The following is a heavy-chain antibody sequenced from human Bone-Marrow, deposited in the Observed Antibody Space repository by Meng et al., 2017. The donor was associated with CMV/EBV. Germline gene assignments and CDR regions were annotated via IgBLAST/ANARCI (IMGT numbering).Heavy chain of an antibody. CDR1: GFTFSSYS. CDR2: ISSSSSYI. CDR3: AKLVTYYYDSSGYIDY. J-gene: IGHJ4*02. D-gene: IGHD3-22*01. V-gene: IGHV3-21*04. Sequence: GESLKISCAASGFTFSSYSMNWVRQAPGKGLEWVSSISSSSSYIYYADSVKGRFTISRDNSKNTLYLQMNSLRAEDTAVYYCAKLVTYYYDSSGYIDYWGQGTLVTVSS.